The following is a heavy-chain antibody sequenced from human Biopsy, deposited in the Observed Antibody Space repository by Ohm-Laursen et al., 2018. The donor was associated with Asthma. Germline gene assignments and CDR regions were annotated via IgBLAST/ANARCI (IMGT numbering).Heavy chain of an antibody. D-gene: IGHD5-24*01. CDR2: IFYSFEYSGST. Sequence: SDTLSLTCTVSGGSISGYYWSWIRQPPGKGLEWIGNIFYSFEYSGSTNYNPSLKSRVTMSADPSKNQFSLKLSSVTAADTAVYYCSRNKIEDGIYFDNWGQGTLVTVSS. V-gene: IGHV4-59*07. J-gene: IGHJ4*02. CDR3: SRNKIEDGIYFDN. CDR1: GGSISGYY.